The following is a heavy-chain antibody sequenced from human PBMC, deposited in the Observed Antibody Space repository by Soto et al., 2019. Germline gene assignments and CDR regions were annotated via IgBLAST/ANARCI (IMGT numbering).Heavy chain of an antibody. CDR1: GYNFTSYY. V-gene: IGHV1-46*03. D-gene: IGHD3-3*01. Sequence: QVQLVQSGAEVKKPGASVKVSCKASGYNFTSYYMHWVRQAPGQGLEWMGIIDPSGGSTSYAQKFQGRVSMTRDTSTSTVYMDLNSLRSEDTAVYYCARDLTGGPTYYDFWSGYSPVDYWGLGTLVTVSS. CDR3: ARDLTGGPTYYDFWSGYSPVDY. J-gene: IGHJ4*02. CDR2: IDPSGGST.